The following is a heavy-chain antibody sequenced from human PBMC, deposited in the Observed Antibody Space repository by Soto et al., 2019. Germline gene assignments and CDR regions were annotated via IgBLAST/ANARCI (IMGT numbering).Heavy chain of an antibody. D-gene: IGHD5-18*01. CDR1: GYTFTGYY. Sequence: ASVKVSCKASGYTFTGYYMHWVRQAPGQGLEWMGWINPNSGGTNYAQKFQGWVTITRDMSTSTAYMELSGLRSEDTAVYYCAADVGGYIYGLGKYWGQGTLVTVSS. CDR3: AADVGGYIYGLGKY. CDR2: INPNSGGT. V-gene: IGHV1-2*04. J-gene: IGHJ4*02.